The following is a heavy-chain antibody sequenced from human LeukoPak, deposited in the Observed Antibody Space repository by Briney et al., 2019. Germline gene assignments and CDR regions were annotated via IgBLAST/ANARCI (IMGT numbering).Heavy chain of an antibody. CDR2: ISSSSSYI. J-gene: IGHJ3*02. CDR3: ARVDWYSAFDI. Sequence: TGGSLRLSCAASGFTFDSYAMSWVRQAPGKGLEWVSSISSSSSYIYYADSVKGRFTISRDNAKNSLYLQMNSLRAEDTAVYYCARVDWYSAFDIWGQGTMVTVSS. CDR1: GFTFDSYA. V-gene: IGHV3-21*01. D-gene: IGHD3-9*01.